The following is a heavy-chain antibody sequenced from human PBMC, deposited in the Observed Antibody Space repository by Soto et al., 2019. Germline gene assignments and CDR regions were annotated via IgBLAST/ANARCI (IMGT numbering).Heavy chain of an antibody. CDR2: IYPGDSDT. J-gene: IGHJ5*02. D-gene: IGHD3-10*01. V-gene: IGHV5-51*01. CDR3: ARPTITMVRGVPNYWFDP. Sequence: GESLKISCKGSGYSFTSYWIGWVRQMPGKGLEWMGIIYPGDSDTRYSPSFQGQVTISADKSISTAYLQWSSLKASDTAMYYCARPTITMVRGVPNYWFDPWGQGTLVTVSS. CDR1: GYSFTSYW.